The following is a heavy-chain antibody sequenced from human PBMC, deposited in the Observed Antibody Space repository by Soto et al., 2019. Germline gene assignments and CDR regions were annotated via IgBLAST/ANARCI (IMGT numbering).Heavy chain of an antibody. J-gene: IGHJ4*02. Sequence: QVQLVQSGAEVKKPGASVKVSCKASGYTFTSYGISWVRQAPGQGLEWMGWISAYNGNTNYAQKLQGRVTMTTDTSTSTAYMELRSLRSDDTAVYYCARDIYTESGSEYRVGRLDYWGQGTLVTVSS. D-gene: IGHD5-12*01. CDR2: ISAYNGNT. CDR3: ARDIYTESGSEYRVGRLDY. V-gene: IGHV1-18*01. CDR1: GYTFTSYG.